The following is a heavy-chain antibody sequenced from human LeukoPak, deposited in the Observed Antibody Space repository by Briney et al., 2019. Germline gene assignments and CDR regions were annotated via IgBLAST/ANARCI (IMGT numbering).Heavy chain of an antibody. Sequence: PGGSLRLSCAASGFTFSGYAMSWVRQAPGKGLEWVSGISAAGIINYMDSVKGRFTISRDNSKNTLYLQMNSLRAEDTAVYYCAKMASTGYSPFDYWGQGTLVTVSS. CDR3: AKMASTGYSPFDY. J-gene: IGHJ4*02. D-gene: IGHD3-9*01. CDR1: GFTFSGYA. CDR2: ISAAGII. V-gene: IGHV3-23*01.